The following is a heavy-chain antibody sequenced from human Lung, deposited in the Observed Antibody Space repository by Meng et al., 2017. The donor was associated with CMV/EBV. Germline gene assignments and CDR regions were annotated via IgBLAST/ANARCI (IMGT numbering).Heavy chain of an antibody. CDR3: ARAREGSEYYLDY. D-gene: IGHD2/OR15-2a*01. CDR1: GFTFDDYG. J-gene: IGHJ4*02. V-gene: IGHV3-20*04. Sequence: GEXXKISCAASGFTFDDYGMSWVRQVPGKGLEWVSGIIWNGESTSYADSVKGRFTISRDDAKNYLYLQMNSLRAEDTALDYCARAREGSEYYLDYWGQGTXVTVSS. CDR2: IIWNGEST.